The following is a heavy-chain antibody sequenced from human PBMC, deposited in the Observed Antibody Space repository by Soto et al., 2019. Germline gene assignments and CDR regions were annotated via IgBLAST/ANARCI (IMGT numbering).Heavy chain of an antibody. D-gene: IGHD5-18*01. Sequence: GGSLRLSCAASGFTFSSYGMHWVRQAPGKGLEWVAVISYDGSNKYYADSVKGRFTISRDNSKNTLYLQMNSLRAEDTAVYYCAKDQLRIQLWSSEDYYYGMDVWGQGTTVTVSS. CDR1: GFTFSSYG. J-gene: IGHJ6*02. CDR3: AKDQLRIQLWSSEDYYYGMDV. CDR2: ISYDGSNK. V-gene: IGHV3-30*18.